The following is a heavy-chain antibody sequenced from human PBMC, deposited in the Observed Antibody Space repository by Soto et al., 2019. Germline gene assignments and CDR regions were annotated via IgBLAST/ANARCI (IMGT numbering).Heavy chain of an antibody. CDR1: GGTFSSYT. J-gene: IGHJ6*02. D-gene: IGHD3-3*01. CDR2: IIPILGIA. CDR3: ARDQGITTFGVYSMYYYGMDV. V-gene: IGHV1-69*04. Sequence: SVKVSCKASGGTFSSYTISWVRQAPGQGLEWMGRIIPILGIANYAQKFQGRVTITADKSTSTAYMELSSLRSDDTAVYYCARDQGITTFGVYSMYYYGMDVWG.